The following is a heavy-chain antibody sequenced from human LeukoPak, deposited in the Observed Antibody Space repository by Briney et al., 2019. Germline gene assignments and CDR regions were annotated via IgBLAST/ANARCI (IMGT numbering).Heavy chain of an antibody. Sequence: SETLSLTRAVYGGSFSGYYWSWIRQPPGKGLEWIGEINHSGSTNYNPSLKSRVTISVDTSKNQFSLKLSYVTAADTAVYYCARTRYYDSSGYFRRNYYYYYYMDVWGKGTTVTISS. CDR3: ARTRYYDSSGYFRRNYYYYYYMDV. CDR1: GGSFSGYY. J-gene: IGHJ6*03. V-gene: IGHV4-34*01. D-gene: IGHD3-22*01. CDR2: INHSGST.